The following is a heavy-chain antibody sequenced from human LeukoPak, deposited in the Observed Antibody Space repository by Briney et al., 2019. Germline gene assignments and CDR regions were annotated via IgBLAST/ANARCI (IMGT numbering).Heavy chain of an antibody. J-gene: IGHJ4*02. CDR3: ARDNIVSSVYDY. CDR1: GYTFTSYG. D-gene: IGHD5-12*01. V-gene: IGHV1-18*01. CDR2: ISGYIGNT. Sequence: ASMKVSCKASGYTFTSYGLSWVRQAPGQGLEWLGWISGYIGNTNYAQKVQGRVTMTTDTSTSTAYMELRSLTSDDTAVYYCARDNIVSSVYDYWGQGTLVTVSS.